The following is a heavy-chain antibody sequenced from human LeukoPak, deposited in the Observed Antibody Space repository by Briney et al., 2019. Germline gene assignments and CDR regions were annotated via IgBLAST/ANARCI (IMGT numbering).Heavy chain of an antibody. D-gene: IGHD1-26*01. CDR1: GFTFSSYW. V-gene: IGHV3-74*01. J-gene: IGHJ4*02. CDR2: INSDGSST. Sequence: GGSLRLSCAASGFTFSSYWMHWVRQAPGKGLVWVSRINSDGSSTSYADSVKGRFTISRDNAKNTLYLQMNSLRAEDTAVYYCARVTLSGSYLFDHWGQGTLVTVSS. CDR3: ARVTLSGSYLFDH.